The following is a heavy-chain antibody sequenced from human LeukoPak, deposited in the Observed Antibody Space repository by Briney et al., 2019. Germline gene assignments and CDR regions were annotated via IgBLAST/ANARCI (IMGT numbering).Heavy chain of an antibody. CDR3: AKDVRVGGGGMDV. V-gene: IGHV3-23*01. Sequence: GGPLRLSCAASGFTFSNYAMNWVRQAPGKGLEWVSLISGSGVNTYYADSVKGRFTISRDNSKNTVSLQMNSLRGEDTAVYYCAKDVRVGGGGMDVWGQGTPVTVSS. D-gene: IGHD1-26*01. CDR2: ISGSGVNT. J-gene: IGHJ6*02. CDR1: GFTFSNYA.